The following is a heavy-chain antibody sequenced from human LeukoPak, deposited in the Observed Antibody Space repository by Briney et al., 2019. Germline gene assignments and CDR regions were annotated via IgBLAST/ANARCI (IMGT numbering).Heavy chain of an antibody. CDR1: GYTFTSYY. V-gene: IGHV1-46*01. CDR2: INPSGGST. D-gene: IGHD3-22*01. CDR3: AREGPTYYYDSSGYAGDAFDI. Sequence: ASVKVSCKASGYTFTSYYMHWVRQAPGQGLEWMGIINPSGGSTSYAQKFQGRVTMTTDTSTSTAYMELRSLRSDDTAVYYCAREGPTYYYDSSGYAGDAFDIWGQGTMVTVSS. J-gene: IGHJ3*02.